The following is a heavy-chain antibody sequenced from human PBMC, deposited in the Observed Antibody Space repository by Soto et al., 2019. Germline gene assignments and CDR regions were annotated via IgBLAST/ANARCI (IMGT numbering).Heavy chain of an antibody. CDR2: ISAYNGNT. D-gene: IGHD3-16*01. V-gene: IGHV1-18*01. Sequence: GASVKVSCKASGYTFTSYGISWVRQAPGQGLERMGWISAYNGNTNYAQKLQARVTMTTDTSTSTAYIELRSLRSDDTAVYYCARALYDYVWGTALTYYYGMDVWGQGTTVTVSS. CDR3: ARALYDYVWGTALTYYYGMDV. CDR1: GYTFTSYG. J-gene: IGHJ6*02.